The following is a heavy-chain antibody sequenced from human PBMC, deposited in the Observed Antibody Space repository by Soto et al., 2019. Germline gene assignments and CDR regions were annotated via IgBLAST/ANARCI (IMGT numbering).Heavy chain of an antibody. CDR2: ISNDGSNR. Sequence: QVPVVESGGGVVQPGTSLRLSCVASGFSFKSYGMHWVRQAPGKGLEWVALISNDGSNRYYEDSVKGRFTVSRDNSNNTVSLQMNSLRPEDTALYYCAKAIYDTGVDDYWGQGTHVIVSS. J-gene: IGHJ4*02. CDR3: AKAIYDTGVDDY. D-gene: IGHD7-27*01. V-gene: IGHV3-30*18. CDR1: GFSFKSYG.